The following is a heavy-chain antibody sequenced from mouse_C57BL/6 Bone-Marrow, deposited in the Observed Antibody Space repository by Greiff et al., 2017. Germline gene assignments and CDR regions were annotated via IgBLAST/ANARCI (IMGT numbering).Heavy chain of an antibody. CDR3: ERRAPWVCRYVDV. V-gene: IGHV1-54*01. CDR2: INPGSGGT. D-gene: IGHD3-3*01. J-gene: IGHJ1*03. Sequence: QVQLKESGAELVRPGTSVKVSCKASGYAFTNYLIEWVKQRPGQGLEWIGVINPGSGGTNYNEKFKGKATLTADKSSSTAYMQLSSLTSEDSAVYFCERRAPWVCRYVDVWGTGTTVTVSS. CDR1: GYAFTNYL.